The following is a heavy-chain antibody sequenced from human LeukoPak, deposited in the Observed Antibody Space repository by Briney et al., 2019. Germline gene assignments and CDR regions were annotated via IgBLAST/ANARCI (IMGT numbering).Heavy chain of an antibody. CDR3: ARAGYSYGYVDY. CDR1: GYSISSGYY. J-gene: IGHJ4*02. CDR2: IYHSGST. D-gene: IGHD5-18*01. V-gene: IGHV4-38-2*02. Sequence: SETLSLTCTVSGYSISSGYYWGWIRQPPGKGLEWIGSIYHSGSTYYNPSLKSRVTISVDTSKNQFSLKLSSVTAADTAVYYCARAGYSYGYVDYWGQGTLVTVSS.